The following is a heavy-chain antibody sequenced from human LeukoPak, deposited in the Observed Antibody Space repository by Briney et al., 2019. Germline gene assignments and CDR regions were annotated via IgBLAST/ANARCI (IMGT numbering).Heavy chain of an antibody. V-gene: IGHV3-15*01. CDR3: TTGMYGTDYY. CDR1: GVIFNNAW. Sequence: GGSLRLSCTASGVIFNNAWMTWVRQTPGKGLEWVGHIRGETGDVTEDYSPVVKDRFTISRDDSKNTVYPQMNNMKAEVTAVYCGTTGMYGTDYYWGGGARVAVSS. CDR2: IRGETGDVTE. D-gene: IGHD1-1*01. J-gene: IGHJ4*02.